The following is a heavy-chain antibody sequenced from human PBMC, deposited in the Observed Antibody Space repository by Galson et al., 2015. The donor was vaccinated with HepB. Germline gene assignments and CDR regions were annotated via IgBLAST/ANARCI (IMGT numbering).Heavy chain of an antibody. J-gene: IGHJ6*02. Sequence: QSGAEVKKPGESLRISCKGSGYSFTSYWITWVHQMPGKGLEWMGRIDPTDSYTNYSPSFQGHVSFSADKSISTAYLQWSSLKASDTAMYHCARQEFEEESSSPYGMDVWGQGTTVTVSS. CDR3: ARQEFEEESSSPYGMDV. CDR1: GYSFTSYW. V-gene: IGHV5-10-1*01. D-gene: IGHD6-13*01. CDR2: IDPTDSYT.